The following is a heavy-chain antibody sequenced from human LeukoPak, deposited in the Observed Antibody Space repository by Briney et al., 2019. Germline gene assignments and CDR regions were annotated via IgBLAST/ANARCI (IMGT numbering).Heavy chain of an antibody. D-gene: IGHD6-13*01. CDR2: INPNSGGT. CDR1: GYTFTGYY. CDR3: ARRTAAPGFVFDY. Sequence: ASVKVSCKASGYTFTGYYMHWVRQAPGQGLEWMGWINPNSGGTNYAQKFQGRVTITRNTSISTAYMELSSLRSEDTAVYYCARRTAAPGFVFDYWGQGTLVTVSS. V-gene: IGHV1-2*02. J-gene: IGHJ4*02.